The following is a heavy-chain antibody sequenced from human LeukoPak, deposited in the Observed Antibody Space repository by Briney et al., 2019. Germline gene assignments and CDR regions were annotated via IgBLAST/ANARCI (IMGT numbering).Heavy chain of an antibody. Sequence: ASVKVSCKASGYTFTNYNMNWVRQAPGQGLEWMGWINTNTGNPTYAQGFTGRFVFSLDTSVSTAYLHISSLKADDTAVFYCATSPSGTRFAYWGQGTLVTVSS. V-gene: IGHV7-4-1*02. D-gene: IGHD5-12*01. CDR3: ATSPSGTRFAY. CDR2: INTNTGNP. J-gene: IGHJ4*02. CDR1: GYTFTNYN.